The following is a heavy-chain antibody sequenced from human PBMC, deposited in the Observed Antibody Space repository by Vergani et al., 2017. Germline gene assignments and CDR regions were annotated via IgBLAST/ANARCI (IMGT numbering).Heavy chain of an antibody. CDR3: ARVGTLAAAGTHHYYYYMDV. J-gene: IGHJ6*03. D-gene: IGHD6-13*01. V-gene: IGHV3-33*01. CDR1: GFTFSSYG. Sequence: QVQLVESGGGVVQPGRSLRLSCAASGFTFSSYGMHWVRQAPGKGLEWVAVIWYDGSNKYYADSVKGRFTISRDNSKNTLYLQMNSLRAEDTAVYYCARVGTLAAAGTHHYYYYMDVWGKGTTVTVSS. CDR2: IWYDGSNK.